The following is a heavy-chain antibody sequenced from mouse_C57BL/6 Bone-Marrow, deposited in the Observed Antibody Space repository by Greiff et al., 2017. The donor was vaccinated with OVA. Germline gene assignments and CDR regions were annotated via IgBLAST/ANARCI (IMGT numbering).Heavy chain of an antibody. J-gene: IGHJ1*03. Sequence: QVQLQQPGAELVKPGASVKMSCKASGYTFTSYWITWVKQRPGQGLEWIGDIYPGSGSTNYNEKFKSKATLTVDTSSSTAYMQLSSLTSEDSAVYYCARDRTTVVATDGYWYFDVWGTGTTVTVSS. CDR2: IYPGSGST. D-gene: IGHD1-1*01. CDR3: ARDRTTVVATDGYWYFDV. V-gene: IGHV1-55*01. CDR1: GYTFTSYW.